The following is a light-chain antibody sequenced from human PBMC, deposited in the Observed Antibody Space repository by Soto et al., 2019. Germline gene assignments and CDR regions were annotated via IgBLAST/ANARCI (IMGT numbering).Light chain of an antibody. CDR3: NSFTTTNTYI. CDR2: DVS. J-gene: IGLJ1*01. V-gene: IGLV2-14*03. Sequence: QSALTQPASVSGSTGQSITISCTGASSDVGGFDHVSWYQQHPGKVPRLLIYDVSSRPSGVSDRFSGSKSGNTASLTISGLQAEDEADYYCNSFTTTNTYIFGTGTKLTVL. CDR1: SSDVGGFDH.